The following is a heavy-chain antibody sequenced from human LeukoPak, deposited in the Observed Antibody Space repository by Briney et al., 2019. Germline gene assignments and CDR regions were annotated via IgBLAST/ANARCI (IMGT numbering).Heavy chain of an antibody. CDR2: IYPGDSDT. CDR1: GYNFTSYW. CDR3: AALTSGFDP. J-gene: IGHJ5*02. Sequence: GESLKISCKGFGYNFTSYWISWVRQMPGKGLEWMGIIYPGDSDTRYSPSFQGQVIISADKSINTAYLQWSSLKASDTAIYYCAALTSGFDPWGQGTLVTVSS. V-gene: IGHV5-51*01.